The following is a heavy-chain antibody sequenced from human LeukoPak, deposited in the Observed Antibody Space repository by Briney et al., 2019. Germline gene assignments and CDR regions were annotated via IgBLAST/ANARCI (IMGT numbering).Heavy chain of an antibody. CDR1: GGSFSGYY. D-gene: IGHD5-12*01. CDR3: ARWVATPRGYFDY. V-gene: IGHV4-34*01. Sequence: PSETLSLTCAVYGGSFSGYYWSWIRQPPGKGLEWIGEINHSGSTNYNPSLKSRVTISVDTSKNQFSLKLSSVTAADTAVYYCARWVATPRGYFDYWGQGTLLTVSS. CDR2: INHSGST. J-gene: IGHJ4*02.